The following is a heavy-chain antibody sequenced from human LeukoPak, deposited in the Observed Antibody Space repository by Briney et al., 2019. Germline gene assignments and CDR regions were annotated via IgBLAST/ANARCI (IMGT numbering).Heavy chain of an antibody. D-gene: IGHD3-22*01. CDR2: IYYSGST. V-gene: IGHV4-39*01. CDR1: GGSISSSSYY. CDR3: AKWDGMGYFLKY. J-gene: IGHJ4*02. Sequence: PSETLSLTCTVSGGSISSSSYYWGWIRQPPGKGLEWIGSIYYSGSTYYNPSLKSRVTISVDTSKNQFSLKLTSLTAADTAVYYLAKWDGMGYFLKYWGQGTLSPSPQ.